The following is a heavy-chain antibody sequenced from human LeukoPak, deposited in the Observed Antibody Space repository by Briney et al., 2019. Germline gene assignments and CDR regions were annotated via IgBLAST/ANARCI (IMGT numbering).Heavy chain of an antibody. CDR2: INYSGST. J-gene: IGHJ4*02. Sequence: SETLSLTCRVYGGSFSGNFWIWFRQPPGKGLEWIGEINYSGSTNYNSSLKRRAIISVDTSKNQFSLKLTSVTAADTAVYFCAKYRYGYRGMDSWGQGTQVTVSS. CDR3: AKYRYGYRGMDS. CDR1: GGSFSGNF. D-gene: IGHD5-18*01. V-gene: IGHV4-34*01.